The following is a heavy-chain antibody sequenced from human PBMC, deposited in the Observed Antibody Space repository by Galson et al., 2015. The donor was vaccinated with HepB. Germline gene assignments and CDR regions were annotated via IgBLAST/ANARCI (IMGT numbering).Heavy chain of an antibody. CDR2: ISTSGEIT. V-gene: IGHV3-48*01. Sequence: SLRLSCAASGLTFSAYTMNWVRQAPGKGLEWVSYISTSGEITLYADSVKGRFTISRDNAKNSLYLQMNSLRAEDTAMYYCARDSIWAFDYWGQGTLVTVSS. CDR1: GLTFSAYT. J-gene: IGHJ4*02. CDR3: ARDSIWAFDY. D-gene: IGHD3-16*01.